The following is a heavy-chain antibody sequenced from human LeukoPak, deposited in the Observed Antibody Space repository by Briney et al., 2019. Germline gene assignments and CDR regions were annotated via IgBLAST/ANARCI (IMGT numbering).Heavy chain of an antibody. D-gene: IGHD2-21*02. CDR2: INHSGST. J-gene: IGHJ5*02. CDR1: GGSFSGYY. Sequence: SETLSLTCAVYGGSFSGYYWSWIRQPPGKGLEWIGEINHSGSTNYNPSLKSRVTISVDTSKNQLSLKLSSVTAADTAVYYCARESDPRGWFDPWGQGILVTVSS. CDR3: ARESDPRGWFDP. V-gene: IGHV4-34*01.